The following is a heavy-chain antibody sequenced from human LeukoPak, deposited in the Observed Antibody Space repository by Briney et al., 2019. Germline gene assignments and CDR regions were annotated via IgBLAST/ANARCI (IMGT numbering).Heavy chain of an antibody. Sequence: GGSLRLSCTTSGFNFRAYWMAWVRQAPGKGLVWVSRINTDGTSTTYADSVKGRFTISRDNAKNSLYLQMNSLRAEDMALYYCAKDIGQLVDSYYFDYWGQGTLVTVSS. J-gene: IGHJ4*02. CDR1: GFNFRAYW. CDR3: AKDIGQLVDSYYFDY. V-gene: IGHV3-74*01. CDR2: INTDGTST. D-gene: IGHD6-6*01.